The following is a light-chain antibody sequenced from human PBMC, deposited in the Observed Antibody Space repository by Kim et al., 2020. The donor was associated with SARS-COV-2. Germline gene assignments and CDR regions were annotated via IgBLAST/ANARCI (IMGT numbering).Light chain of an antibody. CDR3: NSRDSSGNHLV. V-gene: IGLV3-19*01. Sequence: SSELTQDPAVSVALGQTVRITCQGDSLRSYYASWYQQKPGQAPVLVIYGKNNRPSGIPGRFSGSSSGNTASLTITGAQAEDEGDYYCNSRDSSGNHLVFG. J-gene: IGLJ3*02. CDR1: SLRSYY. CDR2: GKN.